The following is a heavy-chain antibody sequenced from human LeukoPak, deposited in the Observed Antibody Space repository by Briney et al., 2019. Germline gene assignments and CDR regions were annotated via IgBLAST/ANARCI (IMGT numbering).Heavy chain of an antibody. D-gene: IGHD3-3*01. CDR3: ARVNYDFWSGYLGVLGY. CDR2: ISSSGSTI. J-gene: IGHJ4*02. V-gene: IGHV3-48*03. Sequence: GGSLRLSCAASGFTFSSYAMNWVRQAPGKGLEWVSYISSSGSTIYYADSVKGRFTISRDNAKNSLYLQMNSLRAEDTAVYYCARVNYDFWSGYLGVLGYWGQGTLVTVSS. CDR1: GFTFSSYA.